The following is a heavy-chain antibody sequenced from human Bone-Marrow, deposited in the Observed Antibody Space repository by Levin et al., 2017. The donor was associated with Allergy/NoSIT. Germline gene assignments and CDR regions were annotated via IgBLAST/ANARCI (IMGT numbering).Heavy chain of an antibody. D-gene: IGHD3-22*01. Sequence: ASVKVSCKTSGYTFSDYYLHWLRQAPGQGPEWMGWILPSSGETEYAQKFQTRVTLTTDTSINEAYMELSSLTSDDTAVYYCARGFYDTRGYYHPRPRGALAIWGQGTMVTVSS. V-gene: IGHV1-2*02. CDR2: ILPSSGET. J-gene: IGHJ3*02. CDR1: GYTFSDYY. CDR3: ARGFYDTRGYYHPRPRGALAI.